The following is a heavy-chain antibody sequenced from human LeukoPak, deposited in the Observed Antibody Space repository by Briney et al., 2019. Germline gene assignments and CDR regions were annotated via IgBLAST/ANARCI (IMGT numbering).Heavy chain of an antibody. V-gene: IGHV3-23*01. Sequence: GGSLRLSCAASGFIFTNYAMYWVRQAPGKGLEWVSAISGSGGSTYYADSVKGRFTISRDNSKNTLYLQMNSLRAEDTAVYYCAKDQQLWSYNWFDPWGQGTLVTVSS. CDR1: GFIFTNYA. J-gene: IGHJ5*02. D-gene: IGHD5-18*01. CDR2: ISGSGGST. CDR3: AKDQQLWSYNWFDP.